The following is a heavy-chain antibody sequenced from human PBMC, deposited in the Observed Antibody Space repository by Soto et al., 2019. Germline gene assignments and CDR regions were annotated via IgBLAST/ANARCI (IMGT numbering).Heavy chain of an antibody. CDR3: ARDRCSSTSCLGYYYGMDV. D-gene: IGHD2-2*01. V-gene: IGHV3-33*01. CDR1: GFTFSSYG. J-gene: IGHJ6*02. CDR2: IWYDGSNK. Sequence: QVQLVESGGGVVQPGRSLRLSCAASGFTFSSYGVHWVRQAPGKGLEWVAVIWYDGSNKYYADSVKGRFTISRDNSKNTLYLQMNSLRAEDTAVYYCARDRCSSTSCLGYYYGMDVWGQGTTVTVSS.